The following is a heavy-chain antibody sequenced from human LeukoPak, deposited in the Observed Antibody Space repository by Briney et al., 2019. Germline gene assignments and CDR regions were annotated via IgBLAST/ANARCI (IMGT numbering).Heavy chain of an antibody. J-gene: IGHJ4*02. V-gene: IGHV3-23*01. Sequence: TGGSLRLSCAASGFTFRTYAMSWVCQAPGKGLEWVSGISGSGGSTYYADSVKGRFTISRDNSKNTLYLQMNSLRAEDTAVYYCAKEGDFYDILTDYWGQGTLVTVSS. D-gene: IGHD3-9*01. CDR2: ISGSGGST. CDR1: GFTFRTYA. CDR3: AKEGDFYDILTDY.